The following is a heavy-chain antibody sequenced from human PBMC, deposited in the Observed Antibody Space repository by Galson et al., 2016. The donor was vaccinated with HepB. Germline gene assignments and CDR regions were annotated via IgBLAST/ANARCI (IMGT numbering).Heavy chain of an antibody. CDR1: GGTSSSYT. CDR2: IIPILGIA. CDR3: ARGGGIFAYNWFDP. V-gene: IGHV1-69*02. J-gene: IGHJ5*02. Sequence: SVKVSCKASGGTSSSYTISWVRQAPGQGLEWMGRIIPILGIANYAQKFQGRVTITADKSTSTAYMELSSLRSEDTAVYYCARGGGIFAYNWFDPWGQGTVVTVSS. D-gene: IGHD3-3*01.